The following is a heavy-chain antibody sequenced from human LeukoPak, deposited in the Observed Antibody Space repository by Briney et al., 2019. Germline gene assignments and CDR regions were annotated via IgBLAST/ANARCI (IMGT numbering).Heavy chain of an antibody. CDR2: IIPIFGTA. Sequence: GASVKVPCKASGGTFSSYAISWVRQAPGQGLEWMGGIIPIFGTANYAQKFQGRVTITADESTSTAYMELSSLRSEDTAVYYCARDLLVPISPHGYWGQGTLVTVSS. V-gene: IGHV1-69*13. CDR1: GGTFSSYA. CDR3: ARDLLVPISPHGY. J-gene: IGHJ4*02. D-gene: IGHD2-8*02.